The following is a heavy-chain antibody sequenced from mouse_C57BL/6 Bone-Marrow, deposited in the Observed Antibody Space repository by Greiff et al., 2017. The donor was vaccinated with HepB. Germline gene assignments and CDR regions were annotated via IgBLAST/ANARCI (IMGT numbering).Heavy chain of an antibody. CDR3: ARPPPYGSSSKSLFDY. J-gene: IGHJ2*01. CDR1: GFTFTSYW. D-gene: IGHD1-1*01. Sequence: QVQLQQPGAELVKPGASVKLSCKASGFTFTSYWMQWVKQRPGQGLEWIGEIDPSDSYTNYNQKFKGQATLTVDTSSSTAYMQLSRLTSEDSAVYYCARPPPYGSSSKSLFDYWGQGTTLTVSS. CDR2: IDPSDSYT. V-gene: IGHV1-50*01.